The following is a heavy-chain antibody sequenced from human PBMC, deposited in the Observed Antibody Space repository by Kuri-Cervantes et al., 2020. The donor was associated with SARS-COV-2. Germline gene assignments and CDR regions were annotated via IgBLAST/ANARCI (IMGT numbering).Heavy chain of an antibody. V-gene: IGHV1-46*01. CDR3: ARGMDIVVVPAAIEGGGWYYYMDV. CDR2: INPSGGST. CDR1: GYTFTSYY. D-gene: IGHD2-2*02. J-gene: IGHJ6*03. Sequence: ASVKVSCKASGYTFTSYYMHWVRQAPGQGLEWMGIINPSGGSTNYAQKFQGRVTITTDESTSTAYMELSSLRSEDTAVYYCARGMDIVVVPAAIEGGGWYYYMDVWGKGTTVTVSS.